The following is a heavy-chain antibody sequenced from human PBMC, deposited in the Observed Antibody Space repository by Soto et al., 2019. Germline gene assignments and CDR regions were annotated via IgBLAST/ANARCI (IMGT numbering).Heavy chain of an antibody. J-gene: IGHJ6*02. D-gene: IGHD2-2*01. CDR2: ISYDGSNK. Sequence: SLRLSCAASGFTFSSYGMHWVRQAPGKGLEWVAVISYDGSNKYYADSVKGRFTISRDNSKNTLYLQMNSLRAEDTAVYYCAKDRVYCSSTSCYYYYYYGMDVWGQGTTVTVSS. CDR1: GFTFSSYG. CDR3: AKDRVYCSSTSCYYYYYYGMDV. V-gene: IGHV3-30*18.